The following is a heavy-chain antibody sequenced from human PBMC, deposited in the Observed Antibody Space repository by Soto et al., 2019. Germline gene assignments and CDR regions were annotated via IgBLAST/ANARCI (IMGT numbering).Heavy chain of an antibody. CDR1: GGTFSSYR. J-gene: IGHJ4*02. Sequence: QVRLVQSGAEVREPGSSVKVSCKASGGTFSSYRFNWVRQARGQGLEWLGGIVPIYRTADYAQKFQGRVTITADESTRTVYMELSSLKSHDTALYYCARDSGAKLSSSWGQGTLVTVSS. CDR3: ARDSGAKLSSS. CDR2: IVPIYRTA. D-gene: IGHD6-13*01. V-gene: IGHV1-69*01.